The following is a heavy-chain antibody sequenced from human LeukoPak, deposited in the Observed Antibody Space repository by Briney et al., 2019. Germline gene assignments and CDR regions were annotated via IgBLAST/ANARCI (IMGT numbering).Heavy chain of an antibody. J-gene: IGHJ4*02. CDR3: ARGRWVNDYGDEGY. D-gene: IGHD4-17*01. CDR2: MNPNSGNT. Sequence: VKVSCKASGYTFTSYDINWVRQATGQGLEWMGWMNPNSGNTGYAQKFQGRVTMTRNTSISTAYMELSSLRSEDTAVYYCARGRWVNDYGDEGYWGQGTLVTVSS. CDR1: GYTFTSYD. V-gene: IGHV1-8*01.